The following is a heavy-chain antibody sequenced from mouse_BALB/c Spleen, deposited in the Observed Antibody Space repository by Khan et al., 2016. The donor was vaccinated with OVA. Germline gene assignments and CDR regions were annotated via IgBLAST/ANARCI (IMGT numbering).Heavy chain of an antibody. J-gene: IGHJ4*01. CDR1: GFSLTSYG. Sequence: QVQLQQSGPGLVAPSQSLSITCTVSGFSLTSYGVNWVRQPPGKGLEWLGDILCGGSTNYHPTLMSRLSISKDNSQSQDFLKLSSLHTDDTATYYCARWGTANCYAMDYWGQGTSVTVSS. CDR2: ILCGGST. V-gene: IGHV2-3*01. CDR3: ARWGTANCYAMDY. D-gene: IGHD1-2*01.